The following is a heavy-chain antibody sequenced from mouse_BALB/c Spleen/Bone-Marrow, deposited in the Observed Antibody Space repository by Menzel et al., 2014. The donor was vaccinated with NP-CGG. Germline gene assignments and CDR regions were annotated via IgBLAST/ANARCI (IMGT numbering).Heavy chain of an antibody. CDR2: FYPGGGYT. J-gene: IGHJ2*01. Sequence: QVQLQQSGAELVRPGTSVKISCKASGYTFTNYWLGWIKQRPGHGLEWIGDFYPGGGYTNYNEEFKGKATLTADASSGTAYMQLSSLTSEDSAVYFCARTAYFDYWGQGTTLTVSS. CDR3: ARTAYFDY. CDR1: GYTFTNYW. V-gene: IGHV1-63*02.